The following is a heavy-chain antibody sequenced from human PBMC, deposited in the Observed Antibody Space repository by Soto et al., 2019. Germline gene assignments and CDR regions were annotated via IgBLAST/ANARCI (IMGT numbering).Heavy chain of an antibody. Sequence: SETLYLTCTVSGDSISTFYWGWMRQSPGKELEWIGYVYYTGSTNYNPSLKSRVTISVDRSKNQFSLKLTSANAADTAVYYCARGRTVRNYADDSSDYFYFFDYWGQGTQVTVSS. D-gene: IGHD3-22*01. V-gene: IGHV4-59*01. J-gene: IGHJ4*02. CDR2: VYYTGST. CDR3: ARGRTVRNYADDSSDYFYFFDY. CDR1: GDSISTFY.